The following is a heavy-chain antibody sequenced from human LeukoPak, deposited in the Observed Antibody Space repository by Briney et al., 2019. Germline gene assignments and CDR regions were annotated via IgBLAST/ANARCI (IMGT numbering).Heavy chain of an antibody. CDR1: GFTFSSYS. CDR3: ARGYVPDDY. Sequence: GGSLRLSCAASGFTFSSYSMNWVRQAPGKGLEWVSYISSSSSTIYYADSVKGRFTISRDNAKNSLYLQMNSLRAEDTAVYYCARGYVPDDYWGQGTLVTVSS. CDR2: ISSSSSTI. V-gene: IGHV3-48*04. D-gene: IGHD5-12*01. J-gene: IGHJ4*02.